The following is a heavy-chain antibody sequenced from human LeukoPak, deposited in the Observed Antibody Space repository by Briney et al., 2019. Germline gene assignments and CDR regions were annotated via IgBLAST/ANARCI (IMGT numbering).Heavy chain of an antibody. J-gene: IGHJ3*02. Sequence: SVKVSCKASGGTFSRYAINWVRQAPGQGLEWMGGIIPIFGTANYAQKFQGRVTITTDESTSTAYMELSSLRSEDTAVYYCARGGLAYCNSTSCSAFDIWGQGTMVTVSS. CDR2: IIPIFGTA. CDR1: GGTFSRYA. V-gene: IGHV1-69*05. D-gene: IGHD2-2*01. CDR3: ARGGLAYCNSTSCSAFDI.